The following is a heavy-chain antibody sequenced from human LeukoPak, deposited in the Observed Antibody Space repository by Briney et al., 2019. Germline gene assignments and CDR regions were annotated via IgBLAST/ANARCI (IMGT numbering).Heavy chain of an antibody. CDR1: GGSFSGYY. Sequence: PSETLSLTCAVYGGSFSGYYWGWIRQPPGKGLEWIGSIYHSGSTYYNPSLKSRVTISVDTSKNQFSLKLSSVTAADTAVYYCARFSYGPQDAFDIWGQGTMVTVSS. D-gene: IGHD3-10*01. V-gene: IGHV4-38-2*01. J-gene: IGHJ3*02. CDR3: ARFSYGPQDAFDI. CDR2: IYHSGST.